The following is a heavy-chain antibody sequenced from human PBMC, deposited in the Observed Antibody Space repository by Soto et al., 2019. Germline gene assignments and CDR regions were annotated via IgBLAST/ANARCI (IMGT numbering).Heavy chain of an antibody. CDR3: AKGHDDAKVHY. Sequence: QVQLQESGPGLVKPSETLSLSCTVPGGSVSIANSYWTWLRQPPGKGLESIGFVHFSGTIYYSPSLASRATISVDTSRNQFSLSLASVTPADTAVYYCAKGHDDAKVHYWAPGILVSVSS. CDR2: VHFSGTI. CDR1: GGSVSIANSY. J-gene: IGHJ4*02. D-gene: IGHD3-3*01. V-gene: IGHV4-61*01.